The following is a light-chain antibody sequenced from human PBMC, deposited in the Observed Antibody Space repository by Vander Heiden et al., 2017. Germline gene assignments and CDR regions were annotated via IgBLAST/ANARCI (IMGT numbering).Light chain of an antibody. Sequence: EIVMTQSPPILSVSPGERATLSSSASQSIRSKLAWYQKKPGQPPSILIYDASSRATGVAARFSGSGSGTDFTLTISSLQSEDFAVYYCQQYSNRPPITFGQGTRLEIK. J-gene: IGKJ5*01. CDR3: QQYSNRPPIT. CDR2: DAS. CDR1: QSIRSK. V-gene: IGKV3-15*01.